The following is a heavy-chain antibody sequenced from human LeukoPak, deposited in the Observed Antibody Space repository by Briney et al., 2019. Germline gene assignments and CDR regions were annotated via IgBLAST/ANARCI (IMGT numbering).Heavy chain of an antibody. V-gene: IGHV4-38-2*01. D-gene: IGHD3-9*01. Sequence: SETLSLTRALSGYSIINNNYWGWFRRPPGKGLKWIGHIYHGGSSYYNPSLKSRVTISVDTSKNQFSVKLNSVTAADTAVYYCARTSLTGILHDFDHWGQGTLVTVSS. CDR2: IYHGGSS. J-gene: IGHJ4*02. CDR3: ARTSLTGILHDFDH. CDR1: GYSIINNNY.